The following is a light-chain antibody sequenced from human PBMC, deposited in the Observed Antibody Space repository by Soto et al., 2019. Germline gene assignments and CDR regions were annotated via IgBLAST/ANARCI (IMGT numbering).Light chain of an antibody. CDR3: KQYNSYLWT. CDR1: QSISSW. J-gene: IGKJ1*01. Sequence: DIQMTQSPSTLSASVGDRVTITCRASQSISSWLAWYQQKPGKAPKLLIYDASSLESGGPSRFSGSGSGTEFTLTISSLQADDFATYYCKQYNSYLWTFGQGTKVEIK. CDR2: DAS. V-gene: IGKV1-5*01.